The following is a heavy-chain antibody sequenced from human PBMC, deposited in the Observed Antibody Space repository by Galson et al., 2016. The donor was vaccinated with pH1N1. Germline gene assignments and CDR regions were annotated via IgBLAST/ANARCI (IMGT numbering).Heavy chain of an antibody. CDR2: ISGTGDNT. CDR3: AKVDRDDYGDYALDY. V-gene: IGHV3-23*01. D-gene: IGHD4-17*01. CDR1: GFTFTNYA. J-gene: IGHJ4*02. Sequence: SLRLSCAASGFTFTNYAMTWVRRAPGKGLEWVSDISGTGDNTRYADSVKGRFTISRDNSRNTLFLQMNSLRPADTAVYYCAKVDRDDYGDYALDYWGQGTLVTVSS.